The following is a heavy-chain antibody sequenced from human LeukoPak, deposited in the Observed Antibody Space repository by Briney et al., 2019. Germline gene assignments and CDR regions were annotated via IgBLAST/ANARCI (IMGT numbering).Heavy chain of an antibody. V-gene: IGHV3-11*01. CDR2: ISSSGNTI. CDR3: AGDRPDHNSGYGIYYFDY. Sequence: PGGSLRLSCAASGFTFSDYYMSWIRQAPGKGLEWVSYISSSGNTIYYADSVKGRFTISRDNAKNSLYLQMNSLRAEDTAVYYCAGDRPDHNSGYGIYYFDYWGRGTLVTVSS. CDR1: GFTFSDYY. D-gene: IGHD3-22*01. J-gene: IGHJ4*02.